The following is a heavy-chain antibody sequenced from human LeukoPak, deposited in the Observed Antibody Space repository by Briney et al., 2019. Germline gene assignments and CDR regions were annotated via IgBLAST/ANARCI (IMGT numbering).Heavy chain of an antibody. CDR2: IDSSGTT. V-gene: IGHV4-39*01. CDR1: GASISRGTYY. CDR3: ARHGYIQFWLY. J-gene: IGHJ4*02. D-gene: IGHD5-18*01. Sequence: SETLSLTCTVSGASISRGTYYWGWIRQSPEKGLEWIGSIDSSGTTHYNSSLKSRVIISVDTSKNQVSLNLTSVTFADTAVYYCARHGYIQFWLYWGQGTQVIVSS.